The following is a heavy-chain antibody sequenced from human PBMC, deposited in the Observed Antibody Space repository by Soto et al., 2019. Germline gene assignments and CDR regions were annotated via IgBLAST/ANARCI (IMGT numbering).Heavy chain of an antibody. CDR1: GYTFTSYD. CDR2: MNPNSGNT. CDR3: ARGLGNCSGGSCTYNWFDP. Sequence: ASVKVSCKASGYTFTSYDINWVRQATGQGLEWMGWMNPNSGNTGYAQKFQGRVTMTRNTSISTAYMELSSLRSEDTAVYYCARGLGNCSGGSCTYNWFDPWGQGTLVTVSS. J-gene: IGHJ5*02. V-gene: IGHV1-8*01. D-gene: IGHD2-15*01.